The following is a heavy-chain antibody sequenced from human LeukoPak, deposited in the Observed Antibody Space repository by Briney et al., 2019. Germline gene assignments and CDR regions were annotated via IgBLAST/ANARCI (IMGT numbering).Heavy chain of an antibody. D-gene: IGHD3-3*01. Sequence: GGSLRLSCAASGFTFSRFSFHWVRQAPGKGLEWVAVISHEGSNKYYADSVKGRFTISRDNAKNSLYLQMNSLRAEDTAVYYCARSRSGNFFGDWGQGTLVTVSS. V-gene: IGHV3-30-3*01. J-gene: IGHJ4*02. CDR3: ARSRSGNFFGD. CDR2: ISHEGSNK. CDR1: GFTFSRFS.